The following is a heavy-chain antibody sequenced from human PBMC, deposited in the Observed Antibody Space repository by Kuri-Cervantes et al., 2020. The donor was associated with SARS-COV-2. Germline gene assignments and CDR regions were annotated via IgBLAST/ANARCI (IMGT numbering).Heavy chain of an antibody. CDR1: GFTFSSYW. CDR2: IWYDGSNK. CDR3: ALSSGYYYPNAGFDY. D-gene: IGHD3-22*01. Sequence: GESLKISCAASGFTFSSYWMSWVRQAPGKGLEWVAVIWYDGSNKYYADSVKGRFTISRGNSKNTLYLQMNSLRAEDTAVYYCALSSGYYYPNAGFDYWGQGTLVTVSS. J-gene: IGHJ4*02. V-gene: IGHV3-33*08.